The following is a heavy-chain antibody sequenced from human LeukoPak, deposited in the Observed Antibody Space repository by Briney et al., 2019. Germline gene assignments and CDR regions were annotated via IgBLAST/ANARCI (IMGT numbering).Heavy chain of an antibody. CDR1: GYPFIEYS. CDR2: IGIDSGNT. J-gene: IGHJ4*02. V-gene: IGHV3-48*01. CDR3: ARDHNYAFDN. Sequence: GGSLRLSCTASGYPFIEYSMNWVRQAPGKGLEWISYIGIDSGNTKYADSVRGRFTISADKAKNSLYLQMNSLRVEDTAVYYCARDHNYAFDNWGQGTLVSVAS. D-gene: IGHD1-1*01.